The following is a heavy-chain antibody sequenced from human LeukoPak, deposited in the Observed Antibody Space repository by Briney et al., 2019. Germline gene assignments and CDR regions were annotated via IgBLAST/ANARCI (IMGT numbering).Heavy chain of an antibody. D-gene: IGHD3-10*01. V-gene: IGHV4-59*01. CDR3: ARDKLLWFGESNHYYCYGMDV. CDR1: GGSISSSY. CDR2: IYYSGST. Sequence: SETLSLTCTVSGGSISSSYLSWIRQPPGKGLEWIGHIYYSGSTNYNPSRKSRVTISADASKNQFSLKLSSVTAADTAVYYCARDKLLWFGESNHYYCYGMDVWGQGTTVTVPS. J-gene: IGHJ6*02.